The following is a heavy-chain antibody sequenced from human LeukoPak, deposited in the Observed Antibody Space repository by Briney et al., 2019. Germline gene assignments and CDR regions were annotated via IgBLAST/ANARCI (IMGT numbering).Heavy chain of an antibody. CDR2: ISYDGSNK. V-gene: IGHV3-30*18. J-gene: IGHJ3*02. CDR1: GFTFSSYG. CDR3: AKDRQWLVPNDAFGI. D-gene: IGHD6-19*01. Sequence: PGGSLRLSCAASGFTFSSYGMHWVRQAPGKGLEWVAVISYDGSNKYYADSVKGRFTISRDNSKNTLYLQMNSLRAEDTAVYYCAKDRQWLVPNDAFGIWGQGTMVTVSS.